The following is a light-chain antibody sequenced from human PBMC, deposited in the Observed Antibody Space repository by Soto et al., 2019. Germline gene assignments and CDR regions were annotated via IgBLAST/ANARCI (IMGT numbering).Light chain of an antibody. CDR3: GTWDSSLINDV. CDR1: SSNIGNNY. CDR2: DNN. J-gene: IGLJ1*01. V-gene: IGLV1-51*01. Sequence: QSVLTQPPSVSAAPGQKVTISCSGSSSNIGNNYVSWYQQLPGTAPKLLIYDNNKRPSGIPDRFSGSKSGTSATLGITGLQTGDEADYYCGTWDSSLINDVFGTGTKVTVL.